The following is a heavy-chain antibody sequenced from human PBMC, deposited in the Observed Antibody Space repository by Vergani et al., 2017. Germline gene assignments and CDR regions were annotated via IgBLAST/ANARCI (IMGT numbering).Heavy chain of an antibody. V-gene: IGHV3-53*04. CDR1: GFTVSSNY. J-gene: IGHJ1*01. CDR2: IYSGGST. Sequence: EVQLVESGGGLVQPGGSLRLSCAASGFTVSSNYMSWVRQAPGKGLEWVSVIYSGGSTYYADSVKGRFTISRHNSKNTLYLQMNSLRAEDTAVYYCASAGLMTTVPQGFHHWGQGTLVTVSS. D-gene: IGHD4-17*01. CDR3: ASAGLMTTVPQGFHH.